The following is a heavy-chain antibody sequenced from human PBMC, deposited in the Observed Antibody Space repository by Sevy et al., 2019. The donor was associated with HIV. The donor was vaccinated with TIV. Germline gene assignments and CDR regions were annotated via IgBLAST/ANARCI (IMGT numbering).Heavy chain of an antibody. CDR3: AGXXXWGXXXX. D-gene: IGHD3-16*01. CDR1: GGSITSLY. J-gene: IGHJ4*01. V-gene: IGHV4-59*08. CDR2: XYYXGHI. Sequence: SETLSLTCTVSGGSITSLYWXWIRXPPGKGLEWXXXXYYXGHINYNPSLKSRITLSLDTSKNQFSLRLSSVTAADTAMYYCAGXXXWGXXXXXGXXILVTVSS.